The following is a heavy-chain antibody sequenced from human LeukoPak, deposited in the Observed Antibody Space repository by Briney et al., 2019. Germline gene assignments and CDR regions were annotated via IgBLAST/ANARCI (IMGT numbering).Heavy chain of an antibody. CDR1: GFTFSSYS. J-gene: IGHJ4*02. Sequence: KPGVSLRLSCAASGFTFSSYSMNWVRQARGKGLEWVSSISSSSSYIYYADSVKGRFTISRDNAKNSLYLQMNSLRAEDTAVYYCARDIAAAVNWGQGTLVTVSS. V-gene: IGHV3-21*01. CDR2: ISSSSSYI. CDR3: ARDIAAAVN. D-gene: IGHD6-13*01.